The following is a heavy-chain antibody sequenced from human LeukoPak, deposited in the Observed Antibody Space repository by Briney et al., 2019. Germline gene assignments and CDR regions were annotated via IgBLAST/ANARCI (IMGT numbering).Heavy chain of an antibody. Sequence: GSLRLSCAASGFTFDDYGMSWVRQAPGKGLEWVSGINWNGGSTGYADSVKGRFTISRDNAKNSLYLQMNSLRAEDTALYYCAKDLGDGYDLGAFDIWGQGTMVTVSS. CDR3: AKDLGDGYDLGAFDI. CDR1: GFTFDDYG. J-gene: IGHJ3*02. D-gene: IGHD5-24*01. CDR2: INWNGGST. V-gene: IGHV3-20*04.